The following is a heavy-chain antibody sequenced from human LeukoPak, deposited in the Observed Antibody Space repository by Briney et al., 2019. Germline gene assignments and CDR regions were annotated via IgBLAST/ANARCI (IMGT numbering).Heavy chain of an antibody. D-gene: IGHD3-22*01. CDR1: GYTFSSYS. V-gene: IGHV3-21*01. Sequence: PGGSLRLSCLASGYTFSSYSINWVRQAPGKGLEWVSSISVRSNYIDYADSVRGRFRISRDDARDSLYLQMNSLRAEDTAVYYCVRLRRNSDTSGFYYYYDFWGQGTLVTVSS. CDR3: VRLRRNSDTSGFYYYYDF. J-gene: IGHJ4*02. CDR2: ISVRSNYI.